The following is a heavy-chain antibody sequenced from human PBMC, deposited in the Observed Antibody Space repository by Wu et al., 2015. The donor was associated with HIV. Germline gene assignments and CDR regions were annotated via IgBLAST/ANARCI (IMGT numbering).Heavy chain of an antibody. CDR3: ARSPPAWVLVVVPAAGVTWFDP. Sequence: QVQLVQSGAEVKKPGSSVKVSCKASGGTFSSYAISWVRQAPGQGLEWMGGIIPIFGTANYAQKFQGRVTITADESTSTAYMELSSLRSEDTAVYYCARSPPAWVLVVVPAAGVTWFDPVGPGNP. V-gene: IGHV1-69*12. J-gene: IGHJ5*02. CDR1: GGTFSSYA. D-gene: IGHD2-2*01. CDR2: IIPIFGTA.